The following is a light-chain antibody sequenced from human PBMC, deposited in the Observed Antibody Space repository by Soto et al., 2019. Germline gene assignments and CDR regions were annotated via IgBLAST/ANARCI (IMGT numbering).Light chain of an antibody. Sequence: QSALTQPPSVSAAPGQKVTISCSGSSSNIGNNYVSWYQQLPGTAPKLLIYDNDKRPSGIPDRFSGSKSGTSATLGITGLQTGDEADYYCRTWDTSLSGGVFGGGTQLTVL. J-gene: IGLJ3*02. CDR2: DND. CDR3: RTWDTSLSGGV. V-gene: IGLV1-51*01. CDR1: SSNIGNNY.